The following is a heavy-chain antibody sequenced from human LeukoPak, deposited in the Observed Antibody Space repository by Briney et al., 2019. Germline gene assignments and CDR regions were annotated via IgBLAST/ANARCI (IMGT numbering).Heavy chain of an antibody. CDR3: ARGYYGSGSFFDY. Sequence: SETLSLTCTVSGGSVRSGSYYWSWIRQPPGKGLEWIGYIYYSGSTNYNPSLRSRVTISVYTSKNQFSLKLSSVTAADTAVYYCARGYYGSGSFFDYWGQGTLVTVPS. V-gene: IGHV4-61*01. D-gene: IGHD3-10*01. CDR1: GGSVRSGSYY. CDR2: IYYSGST. J-gene: IGHJ4*02.